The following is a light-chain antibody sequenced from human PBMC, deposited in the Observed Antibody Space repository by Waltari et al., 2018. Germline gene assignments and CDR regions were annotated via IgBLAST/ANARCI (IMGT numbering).Light chain of an antibody. V-gene: IGKV3-11*01. CDR3: QQRTNWPRT. CDR2: DAS. J-gene: IGKJ2*02. Sequence: EIVLTQSPATLSLSPGEGATLSCRASQTISTYLAWYQQKAGQAPRLLIYDASKRATGIPARFSGSGSGTDFTLTISSLEPEDFALYYGQQRTNWPRTFGQGTKLEIK. CDR1: QTISTY.